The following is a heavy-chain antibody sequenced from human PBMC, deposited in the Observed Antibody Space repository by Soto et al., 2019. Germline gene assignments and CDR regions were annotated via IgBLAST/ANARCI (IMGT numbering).Heavy chain of an antibody. CDR2: INHSGST. D-gene: IGHD4-17*01. CDR3: ARMTTVVDAFDI. CDR1: GGSFSGYY. V-gene: IGHV4-34*01. Sequence: SETLSLTCAVYGGSFSGYYCSWIRQPPGKGLEWIGEINHSGSTNYNPSLKSRVTISVDTSKNQFSLKLSSVTAADTAVYYCARMTTVVDAFDIWGQGTMVT. J-gene: IGHJ3*02.